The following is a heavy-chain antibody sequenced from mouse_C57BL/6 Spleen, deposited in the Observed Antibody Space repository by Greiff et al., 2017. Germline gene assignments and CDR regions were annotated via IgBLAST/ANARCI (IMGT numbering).Heavy chain of an antibody. CDR2: INPNNGGT. CDR1: GYTFTDYY. V-gene: IGHV1-26*01. D-gene: IGHD2-4*01. CDR3: ARIYYDYDNYFDY. Sequence: EVQLQQSGPELVKPGASVKISCKASGYTFTDYYMNWVKQSHGKSLEWIGDINPNNGGTSYNQKFKGKATLTVDKSSSTAYMELRSLTSEDAAVYYCARIYYDYDNYFDYWGQGTTLTVSS. J-gene: IGHJ2*01.